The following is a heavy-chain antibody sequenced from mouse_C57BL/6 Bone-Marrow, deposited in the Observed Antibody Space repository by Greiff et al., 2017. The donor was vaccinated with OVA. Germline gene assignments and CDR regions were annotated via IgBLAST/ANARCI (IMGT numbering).Heavy chain of an antibody. V-gene: IGHV3-1*01. J-gene: IGHJ2*01. CDR2: ISYSGST. Sequence: VQLKESGPGMVKPSQSLSLTCTVTGYSITSGYDWHWIRHFPGNKLEWMGYISYSGSTNYNPSLKSRISITHDTSKNHFFLKLNSVTAEDTAKYYCARELRFYYLDYWGQGTTLTVAS. CDR3: ARELRFYYLDY. CDR1: GYSITSGYD. D-gene: IGHD1-1*01.